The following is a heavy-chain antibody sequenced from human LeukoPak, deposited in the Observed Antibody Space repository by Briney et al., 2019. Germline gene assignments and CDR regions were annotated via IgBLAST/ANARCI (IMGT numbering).Heavy chain of an antibody. J-gene: IGHJ6*03. CDR1: GGSISSYY. V-gene: IGHV4-4*07. CDR3: ARYGQRYYYYMDV. D-gene: IGHD4-17*01. CDR2: IYSSGSS. Sequence: ASETLSLTCTVSGGSISSYYWSWIRQPPGKGLEWIGRIYSSGSSNYNPSLKSRVTMSVDTSKNQLSLKLNSVTAADTAVYYCARYGQRYYYYMDVWGKGTTVTVSS.